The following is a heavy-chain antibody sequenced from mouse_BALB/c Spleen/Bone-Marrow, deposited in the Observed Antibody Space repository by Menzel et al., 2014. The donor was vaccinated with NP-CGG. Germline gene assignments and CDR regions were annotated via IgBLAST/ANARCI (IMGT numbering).Heavy chain of an antibody. Sequence: VQLQQSGAELVKPGASVKLSCTASGFNIKDTYMHWVKQRPEQGLEWIGRIDPANGNTKYDPKFQGRATVTADTSSNTAYLQLSSLTSEDTAVYYCARYYYLTMDYWGQGTSVTVSS. J-gene: IGHJ4*01. CDR3: ARYYYLTMDY. CDR1: GFNIKDTY. V-gene: IGHV14-3*02. CDR2: IDPANGNT. D-gene: IGHD1-1*01.